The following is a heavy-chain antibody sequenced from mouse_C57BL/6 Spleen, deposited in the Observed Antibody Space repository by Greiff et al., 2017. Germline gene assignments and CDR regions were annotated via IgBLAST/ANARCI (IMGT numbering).Heavy chain of an antibody. D-gene: IGHD1-1*01. CDR1: GFTFSSYT. CDR2: ISGGVGNT. V-gene: IGHV5-9*01. CDR3: ASHYYGSSLAWFAY. Sequence: EVKVVESGGGLVKPGGSLKLSCAASGFTFSSYTMSWVRQTPEKRLEWVATISGGVGNTYYPDSVKGRFTISRDNAKNTLYLQMSSLRSEDTALYYCASHYYGSSLAWFAYWGQGTLVTVSA. J-gene: IGHJ3*01.